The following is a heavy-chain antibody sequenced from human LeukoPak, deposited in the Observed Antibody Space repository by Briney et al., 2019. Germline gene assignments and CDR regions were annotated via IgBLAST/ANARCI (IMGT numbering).Heavy chain of an antibody. J-gene: IGHJ4*02. D-gene: IGHD2-15*01. Sequence: GGSLRLSCAASGFTFSSYAMSWVRQAPGKGLEWVSAISGSGGSTYYADSVKGRFTISRDNSKNTLYLQMHSLSAEDTAVYYCAKTGYCSGGSCLYLFDYWGQGTLVTVSS. CDR3: AKTGYCSGGSCLYLFDY. CDR2: ISGSGGST. V-gene: IGHV3-23*01. CDR1: GFTFSSYA.